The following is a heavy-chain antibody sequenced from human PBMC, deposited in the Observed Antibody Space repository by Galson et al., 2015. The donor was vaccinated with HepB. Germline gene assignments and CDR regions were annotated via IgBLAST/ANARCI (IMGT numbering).Heavy chain of an antibody. CDR1: EFTFRSYW. Sequence: SLRLSCAASEFTFRSYWMHWVRQAPGKGLVWVSRINSDGSSTSYADSVKGRFTISRDNAKNTLYLQMNSLRAEDTAVYYCARAVAVRPLSIYYYYMDVWGKGSTVTVSS. CDR3: ARAVAVRPLSIYYYYMDV. J-gene: IGHJ6*03. V-gene: IGHV3-74*01. D-gene: IGHD4-23*01. CDR2: INSDGSST.